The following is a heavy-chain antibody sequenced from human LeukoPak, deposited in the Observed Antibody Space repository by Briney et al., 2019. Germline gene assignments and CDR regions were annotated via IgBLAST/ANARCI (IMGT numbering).Heavy chain of an antibody. CDR2: IYYSGTT. V-gene: IGHV4-59*01. J-gene: IGHJ4*02. D-gene: IGHD1-26*01. CDR3: ARSSGAYRSFDY. Sequence: SETLSLTCTVSGVSISSYYWSWIRQPPGKGLKWIGYIYYSGTTDYNPPLKSRVTISVDTSNNQFSLKVSSVTAADTAVYYCARSSGAYRSFDYWGQGTLVPVSS. CDR1: GVSISSYY.